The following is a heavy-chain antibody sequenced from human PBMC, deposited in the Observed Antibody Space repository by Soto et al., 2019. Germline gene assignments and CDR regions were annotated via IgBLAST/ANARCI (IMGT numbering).Heavy chain of an antibody. CDR2: IYYRGST. Sequence: SETLSLTCTVSGGSISSGGYYWSWIRQHPGKGLECIGYIYYRGSTYYNPSLKSRVTISVDTSKNQFSLKLTSVTAADTAVYYCARDGGSQGYGMDVWGQGTTVTVSS. CDR1: GGSISSGGYY. CDR3: ARDGGSQGYGMDV. J-gene: IGHJ6*02. D-gene: IGHD3-16*01. V-gene: IGHV4-31*03.